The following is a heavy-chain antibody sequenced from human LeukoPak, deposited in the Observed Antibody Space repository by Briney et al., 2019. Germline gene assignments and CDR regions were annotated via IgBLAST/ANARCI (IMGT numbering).Heavy chain of an antibody. CDR2: ISAYNDKT. D-gene: IGHD6-19*01. V-gene: IGHV1-18*01. J-gene: IGHJ4*02. CDR1: GYTFTTYD. Sequence: ASVKVSCKASGYTFTTYDINWVRQAPGQGLEWMGWISAYNDKTNYAQKFQGRVTMTTDTSTSTAYMELRSLRSDDTAVYYCARGAGGFVGWSRPFDYWGQGTLATVSS. CDR3: ARGAGGFVGWSRPFDY.